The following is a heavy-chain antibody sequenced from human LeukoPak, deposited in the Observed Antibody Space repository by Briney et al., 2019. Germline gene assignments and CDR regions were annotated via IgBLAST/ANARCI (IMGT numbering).Heavy chain of an antibody. CDR3: ARGSRYCSGDSCPSFDY. D-gene: IGHD2-15*01. CDR2: VDYSGST. CDR1: GGSVSSGSYY. V-gene: IGHV4-61*01. J-gene: IGHJ4*02. Sequence: PSETLSLTCTVSGGSVSSGSYYWSWIWQPPGKGLEWIGCVDYSGSTNYNPSLKSRVTISVDTPKNQFSLKLSSVTAADTAVFYCARGSRYCSGDSCPSFDYWGQGTLVTVSS.